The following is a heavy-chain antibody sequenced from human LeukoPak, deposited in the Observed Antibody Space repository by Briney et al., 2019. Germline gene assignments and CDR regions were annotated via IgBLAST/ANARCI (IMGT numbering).Heavy chain of an antibody. D-gene: IGHD2-15*01. V-gene: IGHV3-20*04. Sequence: PGGSLRLSCAASGFNFANYYMAWVRQGPGKGLEWVYEINWSGSYTGHADSVQGRFTTSRDNAKSSLYLEMSNLRVEDTALYYCARSYAFRYEVFDLWGPGTLVTVSS. J-gene: IGHJ4*02. CDR2: INWSGSYT. CDR1: GFNFANYY. CDR3: ARSYAFRYEVFDL.